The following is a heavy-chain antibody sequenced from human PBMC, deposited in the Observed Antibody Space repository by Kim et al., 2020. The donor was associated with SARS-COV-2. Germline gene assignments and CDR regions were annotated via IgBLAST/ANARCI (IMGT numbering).Heavy chain of an antibody. CDR2: T. CDR3: ARRALNWFDP. J-gene: IGHJ5*02. Sequence: TYYTPSLKSRVTISVDTSKNQFSLKLSSVTAADTAVYYCARRALNWFDPWGQGTLVTVSS. V-gene: IGHV4-39*01.